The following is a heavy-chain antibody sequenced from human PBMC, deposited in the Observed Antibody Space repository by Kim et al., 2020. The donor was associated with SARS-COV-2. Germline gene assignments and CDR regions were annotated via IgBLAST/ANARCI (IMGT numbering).Heavy chain of an antibody. D-gene: IGHD6-13*01. V-gene: IGHV1-3*01. CDR3: ARDALRIAAAGYFDY. CDR1: GYTFTSYA. CDR2: INAGNGNT. J-gene: IGHJ4*02. Sequence: ASVKVSCKASGYTFTSYAMHWVRQAPGQRLEWMGWINAGNGNTKYSQKFQGRVTITRDTSASTAYMELSSLRSEDTAVYYCARDALRIAAAGYFDYWGQGTLVTVSS.